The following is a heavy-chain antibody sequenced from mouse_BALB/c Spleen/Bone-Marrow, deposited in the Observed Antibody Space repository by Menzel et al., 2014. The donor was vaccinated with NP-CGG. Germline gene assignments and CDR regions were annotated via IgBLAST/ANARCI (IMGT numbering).Heavy chain of an antibody. J-gene: IGHJ4*01. CDR3: ARGLLPLDY. CDR2: ISTYYGNT. V-gene: IGHV1-67*01. CDR1: SYTFTDYA. D-gene: IGHD1-1*01. Sequence: VQLQQSGPGLVRPGVSVKISCKGSSYTFTDYAMHWVKQSHAKSLEWIGVISTYYGNTNYNQKFKGKATMTVDKSSSTAYMELARLTSEDSAVYYCARGLLPLDYWGQGTSVTVSS.